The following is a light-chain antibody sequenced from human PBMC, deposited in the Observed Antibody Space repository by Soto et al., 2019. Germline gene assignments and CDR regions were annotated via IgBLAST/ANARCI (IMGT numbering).Light chain of an antibody. CDR2: DAS. V-gene: IGKV1-5*01. J-gene: IGKJ1*01. CDR1: QSISSW. Sequence: DILMTQSPSTLSASVGDRVTITCRASQSISSWLAWYQQKSGKAPHLLIYDASTLESGVPSRFSGSGSGTEFSLTISSLQPDDFAPYYCQEYESHLRTFGPGTKVEI. CDR3: QEYESHLRT.